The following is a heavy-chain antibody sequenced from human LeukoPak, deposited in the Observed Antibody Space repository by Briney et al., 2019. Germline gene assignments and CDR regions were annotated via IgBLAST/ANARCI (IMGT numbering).Heavy chain of an antibody. J-gene: IGHJ4*02. CDR1: GYSISSGYY. V-gene: IGHV4-38-2*02. CDR2: IYHTGST. Sequence: SETLSLTCTVSGYSISSGYYWGWIRPPPGKGLEWIGSIYHTGSTYYNPSLKSRVTISVDTSKNQFSLKLSSVTAADTAVYYCARRLPAANRKTFDYWGQGTLVTVSS. D-gene: IGHD2-2*01. CDR3: ARRLPAANRKTFDY.